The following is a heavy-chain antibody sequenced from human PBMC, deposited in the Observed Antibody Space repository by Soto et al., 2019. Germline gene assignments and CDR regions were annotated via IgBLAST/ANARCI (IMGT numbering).Heavy chain of an antibody. V-gene: IGHV4-31*03. Sequence: SETLSLTCTVSGDSISGGASFWSWIRQPPGKGLEWIANVYYSGSSYYNPSLKSRLTISVDTTKNQFTLQLKSMTAADTAVYYCAKLSCTSSTCYFPGWFDPWGQGTLVTVSS. CDR2: VYYSGSS. CDR1: GDSISGGASF. D-gene: IGHD2-2*01. CDR3: AKLSCTSSTCYFPGWFDP. J-gene: IGHJ5*02.